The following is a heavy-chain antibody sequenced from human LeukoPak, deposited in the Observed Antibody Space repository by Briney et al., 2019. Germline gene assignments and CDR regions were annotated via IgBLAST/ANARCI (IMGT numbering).Heavy chain of an antibody. CDR3: ARGSTGSGSYYAEYFQH. D-gene: IGHD3-10*01. CDR1: GYTFTSYD. J-gene: IGHJ1*01. CDR2: MSPNSGNT. Sequence: GASVKVSCKXSGYTFTSYDINWVRQATGQGLEWMGWMSPNSGNTGYAQKFQGRVTMTRNTSISTAYMELSSLRSEDTAVYYCARGSTGSGSYYAEYFQHWGQGTLVTVSS. V-gene: IGHV1-8*01.